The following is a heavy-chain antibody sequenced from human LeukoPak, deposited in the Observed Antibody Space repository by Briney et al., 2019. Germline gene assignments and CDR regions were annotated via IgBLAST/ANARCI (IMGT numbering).Heavy chain of an antibody. CDR3: ARDSSGWPPDAFDI. J-gene: IGHJ3*02. CDR2: IYYSGST. D-gene: IGHD6-19*01. V-gene: IGHV4-39*07. CDR1: GGSISSSSYY. Sequence: SETLSLTCTVSGGSISSSSYYWGWIRQPPGKGLEWIGSIYYSGSTYYNPSLKSRVTISVDTSKNQFSLKLSSVTAADTAVYYCARDSSGWPPDAFDIWGQGTMVTVSS.